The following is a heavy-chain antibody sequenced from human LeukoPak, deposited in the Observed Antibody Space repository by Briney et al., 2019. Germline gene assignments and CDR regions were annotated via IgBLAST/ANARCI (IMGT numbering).Heavy chain of an antibody. CDR3: ARRLRKTFDAFDI. CDR1: GYSISSGYY. J-gene: IGHJ3*02. D-gene: IGHD4-17*01. CDR2: IYHSGST. V-gene: IGHV4-38-2*01. Sequence: SETLSLTCAVSGYSISSGYYWGWIRQPPGKGLEWIGSIYHSGSTYYNPSLKSRVTISVDTSKNQFSLKLSSVTAADTAVYYCARRLRKTFDAFDIWGQGTMVTVSS.